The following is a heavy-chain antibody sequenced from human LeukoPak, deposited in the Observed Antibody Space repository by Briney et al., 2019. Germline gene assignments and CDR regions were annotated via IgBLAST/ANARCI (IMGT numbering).Heavy chain of an antibody. CDR1: GGSISSSSYS. D-gene: IGHD5-12*01. J-gene: IGHJ5*02. Sequence: SETLSLTCTVSGGSISSSSYSWGWIRQPPGKGLEWIGNTYYSGSTYYNPSLKSRVTISVDTSKNQFSLKLSSVTAADTAVYYCARIRAYSGYLNWFDPWGQGTLVTVSS. CDR3: ARIRAYSGYLNWFDP. V-gene: IGHV4-39*01. CDR2: TYYSGST.